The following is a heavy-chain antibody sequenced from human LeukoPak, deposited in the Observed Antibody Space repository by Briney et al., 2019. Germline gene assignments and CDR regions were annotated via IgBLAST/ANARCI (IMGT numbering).Heavy chain of an antibody. CDR3: ARGLRFLEWLSGFDY. CDR2: INWNGGST. V-gene: IGHV3-20*04. J-gene: IGHJ4*02. D-gene: IGHD3-3*01. CDR1: GFTFDDYG. Sequence: PGGSLRLSCAASGFTFDDYGMSWVRQAPGKGLEWVSGINWNGGSTVYADSVKGRFTISRDNAKNSQYLQMNSLRAEDTDLYYCARGLRFLEWLSGFDYWGQGTLVTVSS.